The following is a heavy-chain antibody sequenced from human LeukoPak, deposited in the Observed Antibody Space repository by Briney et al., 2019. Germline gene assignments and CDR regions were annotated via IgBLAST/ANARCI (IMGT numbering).Heavy chain of an antibody. D-gene: IGHD3-22*01. CDR2: ISAHNGNT. J-gene: IGHJ5*02. CDR1: GYTFINYG. CDR3: ARDLGYYDPSGYP. V-gene: IGHV1-18*01. Sequence: GASVKVSCKASGYTFINYGISWVRQAPGQGLEWMGWISAHNGNTIYAQKLQGRVTMTTDTSTSTAYMELRSLRSDDTAVYYCARDLGYYDPSGYPWGQGTLVTVSS.